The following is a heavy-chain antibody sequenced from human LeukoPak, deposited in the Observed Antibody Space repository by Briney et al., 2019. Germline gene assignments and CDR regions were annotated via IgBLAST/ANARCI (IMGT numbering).Heavy chain of an antibody. J-gene: IGHJ4*02. V-gene: IGHV3-48*01. CDR1: GFTFSSYS. CDR2: ISSSSSTI. Sequence: PGGSLRLSCAASGFTFSSYSMNWVRQAPGKGLEWVSYISSSSSTIYYADSVKGRFTISRDNAKNSLYPQMNNLRTEDTAVYYSARISIAASPLDYWGQGTLVTVSS. CDR3: ARISIAASPLDY. D-gene: IGHD6-6*01.